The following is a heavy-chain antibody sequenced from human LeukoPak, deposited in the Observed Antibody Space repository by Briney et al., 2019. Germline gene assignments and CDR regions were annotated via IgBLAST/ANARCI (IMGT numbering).Heavy chain of an antibody. CDR3: ARHLDYGGNPSGWYFDL. Sequence: SVKVSCKASGFTFTSSAMQWVRQARGQRLEWIGWIVVGSGNTNYAQKFQERVTITRDMSTSTAYMELSSLRSEDTAVYYCARHLDYGGNPSGWYFDLWGRGTLVTVSS. D-gene: IGHD4-23*01. CDR1: GFTFTSSA. CDR2: IVVGSGNT. J-gene: IGHJ2*01. V-gene: IGHV1-58*02.